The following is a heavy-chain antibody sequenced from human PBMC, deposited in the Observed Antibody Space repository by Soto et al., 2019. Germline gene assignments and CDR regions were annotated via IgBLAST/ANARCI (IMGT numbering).Heavy chain of an antibody. D-gene: IGHD3-9*01. CDR3: ARLRYFDWLSDYHGMDA. V-gene: IGHV1-69*13. Sequence: SVKVSCKASGGTFSSYAISWVRQAPGQGLEWMGGIIPIFGTANYAQKFQGRVTITADESTSTAYMELSSLRSEDTAVYYCARLRYFDWLSDYHGMDAWGQGTTVTVSS. CDR1: GGTFSSYA. CDR2: IIPIFGTA. J-gene: IGHJ6*02.